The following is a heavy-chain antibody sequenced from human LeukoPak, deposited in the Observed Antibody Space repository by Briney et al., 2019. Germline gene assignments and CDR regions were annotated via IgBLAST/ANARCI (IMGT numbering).Heavy chain of an antibody. J-gene: IGHJ4*02. D-gene: IGHD3-22*01. CDR1: GGSISSSSYY. Sequence: SETLSLTCTVSGGSISSSSYYWGWIRQPPGKGLEWIGSIYYSESANYNPSLKSRVTISVDTSKNQFSLKVNSVTAADTAVYYCARIPHSYDSSGYYYFDYWGQGTLVTVSS. CDR2: IYYSESA. V-gene: IGHV4-39*01. CDR3: ARIPHSYDSSGYYYFDY.